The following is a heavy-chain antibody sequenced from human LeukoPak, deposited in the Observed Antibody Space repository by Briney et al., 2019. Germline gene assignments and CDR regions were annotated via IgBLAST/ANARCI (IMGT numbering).Heavy chain of an antibody. CDR1: GFTFGSYS. Sequence: GGSLRLSCAASGFTFGSYSMNWVRQAPGKGLEWVSSISSSSSYIYYADSVKGRFTISRDSAKNSLYLQMNSLRAEDTAVYYCARDRGGLLWFGGQGTLVTVSS. V-gene: IGHV3-21*01. CDR3: ARDRGGLLWF. D-gene: IGHD3-10*01. CDR2: ISSSSSYI. J-gene: IGHJ4*02.